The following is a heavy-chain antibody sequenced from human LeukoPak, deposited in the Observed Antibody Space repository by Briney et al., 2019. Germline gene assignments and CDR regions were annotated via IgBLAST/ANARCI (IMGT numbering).Heavy chain of an antibody. CDR2: ISGSGGST. D-gene: IGHD1-26*01. V-gene: IGHV3-23*01. CDR1: GFTFSSYA. Sequence: GGSLRLSCAASGFTFSSYAMSCVRQAPGKGLEWGSAISGSGGSTYYADSVKGRFTISRDNSKNTLYLQMNSLRAEDTAVYYCAKAGSVLDNWFDPWGQGTLVTVSS. CDR3: AKAGSVLDNWFDP. J-gene: IGHJ5*02.